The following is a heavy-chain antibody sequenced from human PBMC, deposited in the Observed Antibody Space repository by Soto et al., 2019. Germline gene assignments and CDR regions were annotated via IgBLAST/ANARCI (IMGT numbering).Heavy chain of an antibody. CDR3: ARVGYYYDSSGYYLSFAY. D-gene: IGHD3-22*01. CDR1: GDSFTSYD. CDR2: MNPNSGNT. V-gene: IGHV1-8*01. J-gene: IGHJ4*02. Sequence: SAKVSCKACGDSFTSYDINWARQANGQGLEWMGWMNPNSGNTGYAQKFQGRVTMTRNTSISTAYMELSSLRSEDTAVYYCARVGYYYDSSGYYLSFAYWGQGTLVTVSS.